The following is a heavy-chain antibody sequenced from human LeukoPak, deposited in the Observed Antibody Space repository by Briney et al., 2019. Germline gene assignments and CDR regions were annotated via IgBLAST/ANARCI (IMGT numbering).Heavy chain of an antibody. Sequence: PSETLSLTCSVSGGSVFLSYYYWGWVRQPPGKALEWIGSVYYSGTTSSNPSLKSRVTISVDTSKNQFSLKLSSVTAADTAVYYCARYNWNDFDYWGQGTLVTVSS. CDR1: GGSVFLSYYY. CDR3: ARYNWNDFDY. CDR2: VYYSGTT. V-gene: IGHV4-39*01. J-gene: IGHJ4*02. D-gene: IGHD1-20*01.